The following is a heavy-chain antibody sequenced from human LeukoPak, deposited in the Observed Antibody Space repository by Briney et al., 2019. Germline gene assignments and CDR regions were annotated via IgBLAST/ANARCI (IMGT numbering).Heavy chain of an antibody. CDR3: AKDHGIAAAGNEGDAFDI. CDR2: ISYDGSNK. Sequence: GGSLRLSCAASGFTFSSYGMHWVRQAPGKGLEWVAVISYDGSNKYYADSVKGRFTISGDNSKNTLYLQMNSLRAEDTAVYYCAKDHGIAAAGNEGDAFDIWGQGTMVTVSS. J-gene: IGHJ3*02. V-gene: IGHV3-30*18. D-gene: IGHD6-13*01. CDR1: GFTFSSYG.